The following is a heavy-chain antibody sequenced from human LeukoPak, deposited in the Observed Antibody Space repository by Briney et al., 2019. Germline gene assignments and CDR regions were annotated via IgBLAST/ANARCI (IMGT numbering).Heavy chain of an antibody. D-gene: IGHD3-10*01. CDR3: ARGLLWFGEGDSERFDY. CDR1: GYTFTSYD. CDR2: MNPNSGNT. Sequence: ASVKVSCKASGYTFTSYDINWVQQATGQGLEWMGWMNPNSGNTGYAQKFQGRVTMTRNTSISTAYMELSSLRSEDTAVYYCARGLLWFGEGDSERFDYWGQGTLVTVSS. J-gene: IGHJ4*02. V-gene: IGHV1-8*01.